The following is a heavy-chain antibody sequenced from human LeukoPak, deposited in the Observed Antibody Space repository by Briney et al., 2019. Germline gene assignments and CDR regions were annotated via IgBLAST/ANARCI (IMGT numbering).Heavy chain of an antibody. CDR2: IYYSVNT. Sequence: SETLSLTCTVSGASISSGTYYWGWIRQPPGKGLEWIGSIYYSVNTYYNPSLKSRVNISVDTSKNQFSLKLSSVTAADTAVYYCARQFDSWGQGTLVTVSS. V-gene: IGHV4-39*01. CDR3: ARQFDS. J-gene: IGHJ4*02. CDR1: GASISSGTYY.